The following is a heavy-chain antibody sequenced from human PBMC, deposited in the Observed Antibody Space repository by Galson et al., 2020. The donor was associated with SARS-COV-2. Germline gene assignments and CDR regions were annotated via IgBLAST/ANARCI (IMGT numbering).Heavy chain of an antibody. Sequence: SWVRQAPGQGLDWMGWISSYNGNTNFAQKFQGRVTMTTDTSTSTAYMELRSLRSDDTAVYYCARRGTYPSFDDFWGQGTLVTVSS. CDR2: ISSYNGNT. J-gene: IGHJ4*02. CDR3: ARRGTYPSFDDF. V-gene: IGHV1-18*01. D-gene: IGHD1-26*01.